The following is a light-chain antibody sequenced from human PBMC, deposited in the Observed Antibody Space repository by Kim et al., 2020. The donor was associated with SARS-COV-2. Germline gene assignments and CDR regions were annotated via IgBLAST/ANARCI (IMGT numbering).Light chain of an antibody. V-gene: IGKV3-15*01. Sequence: EIVMTQSPATLSVSPGERATLSCRAGQSVSSNLAWYQQKPGQAPRLLIYGASTRATGIPARFSGSGSGTEFTLTISSLQSEDFAVYCCQQYNAWPETFGQGTKVDIK. J-gene: IGKJ1*01. CDR3: QQYNAWPET. CDR2: GAS. CDR1: QSVSSN.